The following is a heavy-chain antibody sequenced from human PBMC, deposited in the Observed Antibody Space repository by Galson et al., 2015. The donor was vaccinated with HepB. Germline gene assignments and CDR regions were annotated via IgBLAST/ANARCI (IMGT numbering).Heavy chain of an antibody. CDR3: APAVAGTLPYFQH. J-gene: IGHJ1*01. CDR2: ISGSGGST. D-gene: IGHD6-19*01. Sequence: SLRLSCAASGFTFSSYAMSWVRQAPGKGLEWVSAISGSGGSTYYADSVKGRFTISRDNSKNTLYLQMNSLRAEDTAVYYCAPAVAGTLPYFQHWGQGTLVTVSS. CDR1: GFTFSSYA. V-gene: IGHV3-23*01.